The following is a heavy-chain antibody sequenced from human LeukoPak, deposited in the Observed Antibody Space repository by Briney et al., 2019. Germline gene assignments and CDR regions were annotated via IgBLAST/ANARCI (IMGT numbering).Heavy chain of an antibody. D-gene: IGHD3-10*01. CDR1: GFTVSGNY. Sequence: PGGSLRLSCAASGFTVSGNYMNWVRQAPGKGLEWVSVISDGDSTYYADSVKGRFIISRDNSKNTLYLQMNSLRAEDTAVYYCLREGLLWFGELSHGGGHWGQGTLVTVSS. J-gene: IGHJ4*02. V-gene: IGHV3-66*01. CDR3: LREGLLWFGELSHGGGH. CDR2: ISDGDST.